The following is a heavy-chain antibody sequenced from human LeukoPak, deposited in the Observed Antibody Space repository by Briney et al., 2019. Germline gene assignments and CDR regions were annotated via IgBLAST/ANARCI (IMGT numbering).Heavy chain of an antibody. CDR3: ARDRGIPMVRGVIDY. CDR2: SNGDGTIT. V-gene: IGHV3-74*01. J-gene: IGHJ4*02. CDR1: GFTFSRHW. Sequence: GGSLRLSCVASGFTFSRHWMHWVRQGPGKGLVWGSRSNGDGTITNYADSVKGRFTISRDNAKNTLYLQMNSLRAEDTAVYYCARDRGIPMVRGVIDYWGQGTLVTVSS. D-gene: IGHD3-10*01.